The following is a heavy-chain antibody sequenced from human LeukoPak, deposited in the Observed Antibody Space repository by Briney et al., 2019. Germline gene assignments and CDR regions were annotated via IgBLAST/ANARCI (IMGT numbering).Heavy chain of an antibody. CDR2: IYYSGST. CDR3: ASVGYSGSYLGIDY. V-gene: IGHV4-39*07. CDR1: GGSISSSSYY. Sequence: PSETLSLTCTVSGGSISSSSYYWGWIRQPPGKGLEWIGSIYYSGSTYYNPSLKSRVTISVDTSKNQFSLKLSSVTAADTAVYYCASVGYSGSYLGIDYWGQGTLVTVSS. J-gene: IGHJ4*02. D-gene: IGHD1-26*01.